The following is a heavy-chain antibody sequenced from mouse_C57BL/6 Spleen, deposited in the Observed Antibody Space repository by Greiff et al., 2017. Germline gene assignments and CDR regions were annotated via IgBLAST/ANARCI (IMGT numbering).Heavy chain of an antibody. CDR2: IDPSDSYT. Sequence: QVQLQQPGAELVKPGASVKLSCKASGYTFTSYWMQWVKQRPGQGLEWIGEIDPSDSYTNYNQKFKGKATLTVDTSSSTAYMQLSSLTSEDSAVYYCARRDYGSHYCDYWGQGTTLTVSS. CDR3: ARRDYGSHYCDY. J-gene: IGHJ2*01. D-gene: IGHD1-1*01. V-gene: IGHV1-50*01. CDR1: GYTFTSYW.